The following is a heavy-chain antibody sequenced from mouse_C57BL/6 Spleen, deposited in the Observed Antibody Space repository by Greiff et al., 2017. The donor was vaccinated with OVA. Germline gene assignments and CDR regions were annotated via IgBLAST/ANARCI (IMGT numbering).Heavy chain of an antibody. V-gene: IGHV3-6*01. Sequence: DVKLLESGPGLVKPSQSLSLTCSVTGFSITSGYYWNWLRQSPGNKLEWMVYISYGGSNNYTPFLKNRISITRDTSKNQFYLKLNSVTTEDTATYYCASTGMYYFDYWGQGTTLTVSS. CDR2: ISYGGSN. D-gene: IGHD4-1*02. J-gene: IGHJ2*01. CDR3: ASTGMYYFDY. CDR1: GFSITSGYY.